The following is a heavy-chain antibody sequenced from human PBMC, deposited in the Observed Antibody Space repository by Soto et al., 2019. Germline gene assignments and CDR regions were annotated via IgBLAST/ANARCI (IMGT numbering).Heavy chain of an antibody. V-gene: IGHV1-69*18. CDR3: ARDWYYGAGIFGGGGGGGDGMDV. CDR1: GGTFNNYP. CDR2: IIPMSGTI. D-gene: IGHD3-3*01. J-gene: IGHJ6*02. Sequence: HLEQSGAEVKKAGSSVKVSCKASGGTFNNYPITWVRQAPGQGLEWMGSIIPMSGTINHAQKFQGRVTISADESPGTTYVGLGGLRSEDTAVYYCARDWYYGAGIFGGGGGGGDGMDVWGQGTTVTVSS.